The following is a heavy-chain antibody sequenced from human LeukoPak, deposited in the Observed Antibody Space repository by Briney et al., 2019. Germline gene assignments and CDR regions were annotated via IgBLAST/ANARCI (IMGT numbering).Heavy chain of an antibody. D-gene: IGHD6-13*01. CDR2: IYYSGST. V-gene: IGHV4-30-4*07. CDR3: AREAIAAAGLFDY. CDR1: GGSISSGGYS. Sequence: SETLSLTCAVSGGSISSGGYSWSWIRQPPGKGLEWIGYIYYSGSTYYNPSLKSRVTISVDTSKNQFSLKLSSVTAADTAVYYCAREAIAAAGLFDYRGQGTLVTVSS. J-gene: IGHJ4*02.